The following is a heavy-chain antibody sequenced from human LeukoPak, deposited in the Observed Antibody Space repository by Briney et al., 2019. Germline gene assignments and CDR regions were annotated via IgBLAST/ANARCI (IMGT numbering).Heavy chain of an antibody. D-gene: IGHD2-2*02. CDR3: ARQAYCSSTSCYKLDQ. J-gene: IGHJ4*02. CDR1: GGSITNYY. V-gene: IGHV4-59*08. Sequence: SETLSLTCTVSGGSITNYYWSWIRQPPEKGLEWIGFIWHSGRTNYNPSLKSRVTISVDTSKNQFSLRLNSMTAADTSVYYCARQAYCSSTSCYKLDQWGQGTLVTVSS. CDR2: IWHSGRT.